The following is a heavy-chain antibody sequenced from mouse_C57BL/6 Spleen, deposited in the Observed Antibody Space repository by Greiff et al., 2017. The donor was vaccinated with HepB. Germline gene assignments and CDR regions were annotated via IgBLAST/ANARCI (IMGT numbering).Heavy chain of an antibody. CDR3: ARRAIAPYYAMDY. V-gene: IGHV5-17*01. Sequence: EVHLVESGGGLVKPGGSLKLSCAASGFTFSDYGMHWVRQAPEKGLEWVAYISSGSSTIYYADTVKGRFTISRDNAKNTLFLQMTSLRSEDTAMYYCARRAIAPYYAMDYWGQGTSVTVSS. J-gene: IGHJ4*01. CDR1: GFTFSDYG. D-gene: IGHD3-3*01. CDR2: ISSGSSTI.